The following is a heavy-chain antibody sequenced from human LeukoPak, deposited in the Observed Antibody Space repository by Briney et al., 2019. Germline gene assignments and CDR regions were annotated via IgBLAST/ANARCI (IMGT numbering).Heavy chain of an antibody. CDR2: IHPNSGAT. V-gene: IGHV1-2*06. Sequence: GASVKVSCKASGYTFTGYYLHWVRQAPGQGLEWMGRIHPNSGATNSAQKFQGRVTMTRDTSITTAYMGLSRLTSDDTAVYYCARVEAVTNSNWFDPWGQGTLVTVSS. CDR3: ARVEAVTNSNWFDP. J-gene: IGHJ5*02. CDR1: GYTFTGYY. D-gene: IGHD4-17*01.